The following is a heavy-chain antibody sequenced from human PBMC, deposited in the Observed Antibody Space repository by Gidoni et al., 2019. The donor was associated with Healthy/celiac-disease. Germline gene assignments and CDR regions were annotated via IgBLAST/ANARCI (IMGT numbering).Heavy chain of an antibody. CDR3: ASLTYGGDYYYYGMDV. V-gene: IGHV1-69*06. Sequence: QVQLVQSGAEVKKPGSSVKVSCKASGGTFSSYAISWVRQAPGQGLEWMGGIIPIFGTANYAQKFQGRVTITADKSTSTAYMELSSLRSEDTAVYYSASLTYGGDYYYYGMDVWGQGTTVTVSS. D-gene: IGHD4-17*01. CDR2: IIPIFGTA. CDR1: GGTFSSYA. J-gene: IGHJ6*02.